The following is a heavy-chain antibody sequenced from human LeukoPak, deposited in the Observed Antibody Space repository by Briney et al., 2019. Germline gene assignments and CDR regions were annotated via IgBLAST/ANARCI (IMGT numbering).Heavy chain of an antibody. Sequence: PGRSLRLSCAASGFTFSSYGMHWVRQAPGKGLEWVAVISYDGSNKYYADSVKGRFTISRDNSKNTLYLQMKSLRAEDTAVCYCARNRGGDHIDYWGQGTLVTVSS. CDR1: GFTFSSYG. J-gene: IGHJ4*02. V-gene: IGHV3-30*03. CDR2: ISYDGSNK. D-gene: IGHD3-10*01. CDR3: ARNRGGDHIDY.